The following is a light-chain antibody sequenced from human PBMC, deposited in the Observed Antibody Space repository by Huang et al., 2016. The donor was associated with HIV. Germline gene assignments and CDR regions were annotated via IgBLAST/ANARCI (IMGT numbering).Light chain of an antibody. CDR3: QQYNNWLA. V-gene: IGKV3-15*01. CDR2: GAS. J-gene: IGKJ1*01. Sequence: EIVMTQSPATLSVSPGERATLSCRASQTVNSNLAWYQHKPGQAPRLLIYGASTRATGVPARFSGSWSGTKFTLTISSLQSEDFAVYYCQQYNNWLAFGQGTKVEIK. CDR1: QTVNSN.